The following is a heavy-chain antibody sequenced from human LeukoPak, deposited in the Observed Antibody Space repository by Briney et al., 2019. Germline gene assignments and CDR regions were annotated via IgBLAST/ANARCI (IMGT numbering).Heavy chain of an antibody. J-gene: IGHJ4*02. CDR3: ASQGTGDLDY. Sequence: PSETLSLTCTVSGGSISSGSYYWSWIRQPAGKGLEWIGRIYTSGSTNYNPSLKSRVTISVDASKNQFSLKLSSVTAADTAVYYCASQGTGDLDYWGQGTLVTVSS. V-gene: IGHV4-61*02. D-gene: IGHD7-27*01. CDR2: IYTSGST. CDR1: GGSISSGSYY.